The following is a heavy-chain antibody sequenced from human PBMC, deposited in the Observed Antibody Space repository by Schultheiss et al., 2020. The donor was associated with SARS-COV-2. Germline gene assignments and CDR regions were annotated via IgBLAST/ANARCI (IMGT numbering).Heavy chain of an antibody. V-gene: IGHV1-2*02. J-gene: IGHJ5*02. CDR3: AREGVGVTFGGVVVRGDWFDP. D-gene: IGHD3-16*02. Sequence: ASVKVSCKASGYTFTGYYMHWVRQAPGQGLEWMGWINPNSGGTNYAQKFQGRVTMTRDTSISTAYMELSRLRSDDTAVYYCAREGVGVTFGGVVVRGDWFDPWGQGTLVTVSS. CDR2: INPNSGGT. CDR1: GYTFTGYY.